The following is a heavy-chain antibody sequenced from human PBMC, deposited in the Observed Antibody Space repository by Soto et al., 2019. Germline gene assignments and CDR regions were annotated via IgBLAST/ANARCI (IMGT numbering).Heavy chain of an antibody. Sequence: QVQLQESGPGLVRPSETLSLTCTVSSDSISSYYWIWIRQSPGKGLEWIGYTDYSGNATYNPSITSRVTISGDTSKNQFSLRLSSVTAADTAVYYCARAVGDPLYYLDYWGQGTLVTVSS. V-gene: IGHV4-59*08. D-gene: IGHD6-19*01. CDR3: ARAVGDPLYYLDY. CDR1: SDSISSYY. J-gene: IGHJ4*02. CDR2: TDYSGNA.